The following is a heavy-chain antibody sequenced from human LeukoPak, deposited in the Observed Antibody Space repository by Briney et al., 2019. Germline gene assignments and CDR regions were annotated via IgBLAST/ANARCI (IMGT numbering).Heavy chain of an antibody. CDR2: INPSGGST. CDR1: GYSFSSQY. J-gene: IGHJ3*02. D-gene: IGHD4-17*01. Sequence: ASVKVSCKASGYSFSSQYIQWVRQAPGQGLEWMGIINPSGGSTNYAQKFQGRVTMTRDTSTTTVYMELSSLRSEDTAMYYCASTSQNYGDYDNAFDIWGQGTMVTVSS. CDR3: ASTSQNYGDYDNAFDI. V-gene: IGHV1-46*01.